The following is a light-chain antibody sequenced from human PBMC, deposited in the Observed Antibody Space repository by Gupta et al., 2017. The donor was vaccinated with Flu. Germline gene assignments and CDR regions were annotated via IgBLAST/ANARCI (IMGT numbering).Light chain of an antibody. CDR2: GAS. V-gene: IGKV3-20*01. CDR3: QQYGTSPYS. CDR1: QSVSNNH. Sequence: ERATLACRASQSVSNNHLAWYQQKPGQAPRLLIQGASSRATGIPARFSGSGSGTDFTLTISRLEPEDFAVYYCQQYGTSPYSFGQGTKLEIK. J-gene: IGKJ2*03.